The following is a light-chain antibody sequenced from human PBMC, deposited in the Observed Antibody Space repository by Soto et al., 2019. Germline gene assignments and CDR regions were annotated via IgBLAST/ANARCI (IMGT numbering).Light chain of an antibody. CDR3: QSYDSSLSGYV. CDR2: ANN. J-gene: IGLJ1*01. CDR1: SSNIGAGYD. V-gene: IGLV1-40*01. Sequence: CPGSSSNIGAGYDVHWYQQLPGTAPKLLIYANNIRPSGVPGRFSGSKSGTSASLAITGLQAEDEADYYRQSYDSSLSGYVFGTGTKVTVL.